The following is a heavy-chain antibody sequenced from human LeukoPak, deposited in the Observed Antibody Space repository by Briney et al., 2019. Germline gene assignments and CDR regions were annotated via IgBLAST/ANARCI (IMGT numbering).Heavy chain of an antibody. V-gene: IGHV3-30-3*01. CDR3: ARRWLDY. J-gene: IGHJ4*02. CDR1: GFTFSSYA. Sequence: GGSLGLSCAASGFTFSSYAMHWVRQAPGKGLEWVAVISYDGSNKYYADSVKGRFTISRDNSKNTLYLQMNSLRAEDTAVYYCARRWLDYWGQGTLVTVSS. D-gene: IGHD2-15*01. CDR2: ISYDGSNK.